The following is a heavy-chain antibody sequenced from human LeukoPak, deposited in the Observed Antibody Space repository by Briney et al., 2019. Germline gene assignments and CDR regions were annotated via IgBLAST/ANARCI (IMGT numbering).Heavy chain of an antibody. D-gene: IGHD7-27*01. CDR3: GKDLKPGGLDV. CDR2: IMWNSATI. V-gene: IGHV3-9*01. CDR1: GFTFDEHA. Sequence: PGGSLRFSCAGSGFTFDEHAMHWVRQAPGKGLEWVSGIMWNSATIGYADSVKGRFTVSRDNAKNSLYLQMDSLRTEDTALYYCGKDLKPGGLDVWGQGTTVTVSS. J-gene: IGHJ6*02.